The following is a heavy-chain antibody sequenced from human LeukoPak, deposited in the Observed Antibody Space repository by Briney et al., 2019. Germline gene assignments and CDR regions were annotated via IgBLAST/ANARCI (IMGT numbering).Heavy chain of an antibody. D-gene: IGHD4-23*01. J-gene: IGHJ4*02. CDR2: IYYSGST. CDR3: ARVTVGTSWFDY. V-gene: IGHV4-30-4*02. Sequence: SETLSLTCTVSGGSISSGDYYWSWIRQPPGKGLEWIGYIYYSGSTYYNPSLKSRVTISVDTSKNQFSLKLSSVTAADTAVYYCARVTVGTSWFDYWGQGTLVTVSS. CDR1: GGSISSGDYY.